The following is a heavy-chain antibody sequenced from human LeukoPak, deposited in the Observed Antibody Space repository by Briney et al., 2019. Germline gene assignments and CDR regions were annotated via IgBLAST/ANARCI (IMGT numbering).Heavy chain of an antibody. Sequence: GRSLRLSCAASGFTFSSYAMHWVRQAPGKGLEWVAVISYDGSNKYYADSVKGRFTISRDNSKNTLYLQMNSLRAEDTAVYYCARPLLTKLREGYFDYWGQGTLVTVSS. V-gene: IGHV3-30-3*01. D-gene: IGHD2-21*01. CDR3: ARPLLTKLREGYFDY. CDR2: ISYDGSNK. J-gene: IGHJ4*02. CDR1: GFTFSSYA.